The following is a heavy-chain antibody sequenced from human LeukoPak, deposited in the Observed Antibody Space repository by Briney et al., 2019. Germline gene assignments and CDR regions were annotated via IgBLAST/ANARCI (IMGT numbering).Heavy chain of an antibody. Sequence: GSLRLSCAASGFTFSSYYWSWIRQPPGKGLEWIGYIYYSGSTNYNPSLKSRVTISVDTSKNQFSLKLSSVTAADTAVYYCARGPGSSGYYLYAFDIWGQGTMVTVSS. CDR3: ARGPGSSGYYLYAFDI. J-gene: IGHJ3*02. CDR2: IYYSGST. V-gene: IGHV4-59*01. CDR1: GFTFSSYY. D-gene: IGHD3-22*01.